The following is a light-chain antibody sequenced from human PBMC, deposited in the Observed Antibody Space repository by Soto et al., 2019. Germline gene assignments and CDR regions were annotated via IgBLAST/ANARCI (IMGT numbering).Light chain of an antibody. CDR1: SRDIGFFNY. J-gene: IGLJ1*01. V-gene: IGLV2-14*01. CDR3: SSYTTRSTYV. Sequence: QSALTQPASVSGSPGQSITISCTGTSRDIGFFNYVSWYQQFPGNAPKLIIVEVTNRPSGVSNRFSASKSGNTASLTISGLQSEDGADYYCSSYTTRSTYVFVTGTKLTVL. CDR2: EVT.